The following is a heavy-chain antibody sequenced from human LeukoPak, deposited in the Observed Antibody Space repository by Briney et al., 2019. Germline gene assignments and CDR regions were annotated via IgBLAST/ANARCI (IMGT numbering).Heavy chain of an antibody. Sequence: ASVKVSCKASGYIFTSYGISWVRQAPGQGLEWMGWISAYNGNTNHAQNFQGRVTVTTETSTSTAYMELRSLRSDDTAVYYCASFVTGYGSTWDAFDLWGQGTMVSVSS. CDR3: ASFVTGYGSTWDAFDL. CDR2: ISAYNGNT. V-gene: IGHV1-18*01. CDR1: GYIFTSYG. J-gene: IGHJ3*01. D-gene: IGHD2-2*01.